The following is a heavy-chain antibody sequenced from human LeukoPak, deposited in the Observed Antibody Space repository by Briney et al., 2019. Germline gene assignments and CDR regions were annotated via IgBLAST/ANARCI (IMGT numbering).Heavy chain of an antibody. V-gene: IGHV4-4*07. J-gene: IGHJ6*03. CDR2: IYTSGST. CDR3: ASTEASFYYYMDV. D-gene: IGHD4-11*01. Sequence: TSETLSLTCTVSGGSISSHYWSWIRQPAGKGLEWIGRIYTSGSTNYNPSLKSRVTMSVDTSKNQFSLTLSSVTAADTAVYYCASTEASFYYYMDVWGKGTTVTVSS. CDR1: GGSISSHY.